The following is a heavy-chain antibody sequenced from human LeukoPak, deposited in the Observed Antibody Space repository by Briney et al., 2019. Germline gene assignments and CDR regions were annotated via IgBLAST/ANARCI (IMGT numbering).Heavy chain of an antibody. CDR2: MNPNSGNT. J-gene: IGHJ6*02. D-gene: IGHD3-10*01. CDR1: GYTFTSYD. Sequence: ASVKVSCKASGYTFTSYDFNWVRQATGQGLEWMGWMNPNSGNTGYAQKFQGRVTMTRNTSISTVYMELSGLRSEDTAVYYCARARPIGEGLYNYYGMDVWGQGTTVTVSS. V-gene: IGHV1-8*01. CDR3: ARARPIGEGLYNYYGMDV.